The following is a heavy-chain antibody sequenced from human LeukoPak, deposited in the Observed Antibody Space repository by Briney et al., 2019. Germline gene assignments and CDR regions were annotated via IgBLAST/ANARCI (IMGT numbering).Heavy chain of an antibody. J-gene: IGHJ6*02. V-gene: IGHV4-4*02. Sequence: SGTLSLTCAVSVDSISSSKWWSWVHQAPGKGLEWIGEIHHGGSTNYNPSLKSRVTISIDKSKNEFSLKMSSVTAADTAVYYCARSRDTTNYYGMDVWGQGTTVTVSS. CDR3: ARSRDTTNYYGMDV. CDR1: VDSISSSKW. CDR2: IHHGGST. D-gene: IGHD1-1*01.